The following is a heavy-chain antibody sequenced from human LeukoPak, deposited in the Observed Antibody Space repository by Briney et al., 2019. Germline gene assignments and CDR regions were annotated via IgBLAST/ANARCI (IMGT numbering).Heavy chain of an antibody. Sequence: PGGSLRLSCAASGFTFSSYAMSWVRQAPGKGLVWVSRIRPDGRETNHADSVKGRFTISRDNAKNTLYLQMNSLGAEDTAVYYCGRDDVLGSGSVDYWDQGVLVTVSS. CDR1: GFTFSSYA. D-gene: IGHD3-10*01. V-gene: IGHV3-74*01. CDR3: GRDDVLGSGSVDY. CDR2: IRPDGRET. J-gene: IGHJ4*02.